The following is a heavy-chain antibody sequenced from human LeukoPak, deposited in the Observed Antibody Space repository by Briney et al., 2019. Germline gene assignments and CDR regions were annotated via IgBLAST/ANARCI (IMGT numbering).Heavy chain of an antibody. V-gene: IGHV3-30-3*01. J-gene: IGHJ5*02. CDR3: ARDREQQLDNWFDP. D-gene: IGHD6-13*01. Sequence: GGSLRLSCAASGFTFSSYAMHWVRQAPGKGLEWVAVISYDGSNKYYADSVKGRFTISRDNSKNSLYLQMNSLRDEDTAVYYCARDREQQLDNWFDPWGQGTLVTVSS. CDR2: ISYDGSNK. CDR1: GFTFSSYA.